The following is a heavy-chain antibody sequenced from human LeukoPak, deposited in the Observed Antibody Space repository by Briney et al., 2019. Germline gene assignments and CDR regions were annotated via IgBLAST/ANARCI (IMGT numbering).Heavy chain of an antibody. V-gene: IGHV1-2*06. CDR1: GYIFTGYY. Sequence: ASVKVSCKASGYIFTGYYMYWVRQAPGQGLEYMGRINLKSGGTKYAQNFQGRVTMTRDTSISTAYMELTRLRSDDTAVYYCARAFASIVVASFDPWGQGTLVTVSS. CDR3: ARAFASIVVASFDP. D-gene: IGHD2-15*01. CDR2: INLKSGGT. J-gene: IGHJ5*02.